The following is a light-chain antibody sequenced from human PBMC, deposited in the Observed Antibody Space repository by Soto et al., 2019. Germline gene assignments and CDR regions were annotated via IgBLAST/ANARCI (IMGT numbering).Light chain of an antibody. J-gene: IGKJ1*01. Sequence: EIGMTQSPATLSVAPGGRATLSCRASQSISDTLAWYQQRPGQAPRLLIYGASSRATGIPDRFSGSGSGTDFTLTISRLEPEDFAVYYCQQYGSSLTFGQGTKVDI. V-gene: IGKV3-20*01. CDR3: QQYGSSLT. CDR2: GAS. CDR1: QSISDT.